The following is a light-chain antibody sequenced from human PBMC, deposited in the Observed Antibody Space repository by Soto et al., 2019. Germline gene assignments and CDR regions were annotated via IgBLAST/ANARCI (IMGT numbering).Light chain of an antibody. J-gene: IGLJ3*02. CDR1: NSDVGSYKF. V-gene: IGLV2-23*01. CDR2: EAT. CDR3: CSFAGGGATWV. Sequence: QSALTQPASVSGSPGQSITISCTGTNSDVGSYKFVSWYQQHPGKVPKLIIYEATKRPSGLSNRSSGSKSGNTASLTISGLQAEDEADYYCCSFAGGGATWVFGGGTKLTVL.